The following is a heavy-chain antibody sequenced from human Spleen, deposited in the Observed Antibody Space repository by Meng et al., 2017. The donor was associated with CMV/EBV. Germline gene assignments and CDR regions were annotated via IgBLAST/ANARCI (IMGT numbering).Heavy chain of an antibody. CDR3: ARVPPPYCSSTSCYEDY. V-gene: IGHV3-11*01. D-gene: IGHD2-2*01. CDR2: ISSSGDAI. Sequence: FSFGGHYISRSRQAPEKGVGWVSYISSSGDAIYNTDSVRGRYPISRDNAKNSLYLQMSSLRAEDTAVYYCARVPPPYCSSTSCYEDYWGQGTLVTVSS. J-gene: IGHJ4*02. CDR1: FSFGGHY.